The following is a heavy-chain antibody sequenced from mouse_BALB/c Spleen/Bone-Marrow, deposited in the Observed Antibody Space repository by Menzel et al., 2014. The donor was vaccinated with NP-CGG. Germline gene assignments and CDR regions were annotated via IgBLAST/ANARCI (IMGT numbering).Heavy chain of an antibody. CDR3: GRGNTVVAPYFDD. Sequence: SGPELVKPGASMKISCKASGYSFTGYTMNWVKQSHGKNLEWIGLINPYNGGTSYNQKFKGKATLTVDKSSSTAYMELLRLTSEDAAFYYCGRGNTVVAPYFDDWGQGTTLTVSS. J-gene: IGHJ2*01. CDR1: GYSFTGYT. CDR2: INPYNGGT. D-gene: IGHD1-1*01. V-gene: IGHV1-18*01.